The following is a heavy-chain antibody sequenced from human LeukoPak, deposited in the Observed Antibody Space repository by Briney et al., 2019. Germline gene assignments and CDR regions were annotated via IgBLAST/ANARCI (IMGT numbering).Heavy chain of an antibody. V-gene: IGHV1-18*01. CDR2: ISAYNGNT. CDR3: ARRRTYYDILTGYPDLDY. CDR1: GYTFTSYG. J-gene: IGHJ4*02. D-gene: IGHD3-9*01. Sequence: APVKVSCKASGYTFTSYGISWVRQAPGQGLEWMGWISAYNGNTNYAQKLQGRVTMTTDTSTSTAYMELRSLRSDDTAVYYCARRRTYYDILTGYPDLDYWGQGTLVTVSS.